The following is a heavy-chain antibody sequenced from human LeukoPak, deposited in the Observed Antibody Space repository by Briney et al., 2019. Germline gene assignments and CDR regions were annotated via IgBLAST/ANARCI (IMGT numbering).Heavy chain of an antibody. Sequence: WGSLRLSCAASGFTFSSYGMHWVRQAPGKGLEWVAVIWYDGSNKYYADSVKGRFTISRDNSKNTLYLQMNSLRAEDTAVYYCAREGSTYYYDSSGYPNRDYFDYWGQGTTVTSSS. CDR1: GFTFSSYG. CDR3: AREGSTYYYDSSGYPNRDYFDY. V-gene: IGHV3-33*01. J-gene: IGHJ4*02. D-gene: IGHD3-22*01. CDR2: IWYDGSNK.